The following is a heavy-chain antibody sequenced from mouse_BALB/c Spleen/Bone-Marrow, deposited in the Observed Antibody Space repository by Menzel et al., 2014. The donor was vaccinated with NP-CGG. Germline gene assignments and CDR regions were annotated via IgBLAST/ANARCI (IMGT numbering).Heavy chain of an antibody. J-gene: IGHJ2*01. CDR2: ISTFSGNT. V-gene: IGHV1-67*01. D-gene: IGHD4-1*01. Sequence: VKLMESGPELVRPGVSGKISCKGSGYTFTDYAMHWVKQSHAKSLEWIGVISTFSGNTNYNQKFRGKATMTVDKSSSTAYMGLARLTSEDSAIYYCARETGRGYFDYWGQGTTLTVSS. CDR1: GYTFTDYA. CDR3: ARETGRGYFDY.